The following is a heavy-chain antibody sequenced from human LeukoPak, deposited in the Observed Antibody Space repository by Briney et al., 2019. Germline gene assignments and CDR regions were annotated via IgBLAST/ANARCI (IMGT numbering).Heavy chain of an antibody. D-gene: IGHD2-2*01. CDR3: ASGIVVGRNWFDP. J-gene: IGHJ5*02. V-gene: IGHV3-74*01. CDR2: INSDGSST. Sequence: QTGGSLRLSCAASGFTFSSYWMHWVRQAPGKGLVWVSRINSDGSSTSYADSVKGRFTISRDNAKNTLYLQMNSLRAEDTAVYYCASGIVVGRNWFDPWGQGTLVTVSS. CDR1: GFTFSSYW.